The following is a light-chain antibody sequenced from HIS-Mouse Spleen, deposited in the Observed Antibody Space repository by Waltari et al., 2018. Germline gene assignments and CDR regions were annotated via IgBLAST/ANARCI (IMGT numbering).Light chain of an antibody. V-gene: IGKV3-20*01. CDR3: QQYGSSPRT. Sequence: EIVLTQSPGTLSLSLGERATLPCRASQSVSSSYLALYQQKPGQAPRLLIYGASSRATGIPDRFSGSGSGTDFTLTISRLEPEDFAVYYCQQYGSSPRTFGQGTKVEIK. CDR1: QSVSSSY. J-gene: IGKJ1*01. CDR2: GAS.